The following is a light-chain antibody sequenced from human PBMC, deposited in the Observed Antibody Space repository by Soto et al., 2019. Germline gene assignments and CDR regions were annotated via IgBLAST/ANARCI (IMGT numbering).Light chain of an antibody. J-gene: IGKJ5*01. CDR1: RDIGKY. CDR3: QRYDSLPPT. Sequence: DIQMTQSPSSLSASVADRVTITCQASRDIGKYLNWFQEKPGKAPKLLIYDASNLQTGVPSRFSGSGSGTDFTFTISSLQPEDFATYYCQRYDSLPPTFGQGTRLEI. V-gene: IGKV1-33*01. CDR2: DAS.